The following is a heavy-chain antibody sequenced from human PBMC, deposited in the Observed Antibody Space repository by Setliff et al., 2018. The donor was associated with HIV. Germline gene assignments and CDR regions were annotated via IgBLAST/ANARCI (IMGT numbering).Heavy chain of an antibody. V-gene: IGHV4-34*01. Sequence: SETLSLTCAVYGGPLGGHYWSWIRQPPGQGLEWIGETSHSGKTNYNPSLKSRVTISVDASKNQFSLKLTSVTAADTAVYYCVTSSSWSSRLNFWGPGMLGTVSS. J-gene: IGHJ4*02. CDR2: TSHSGKT. CDR1: GGPLGGHY. D-gene: IGHD2-2*01. CDR3: VTSSSWSSRLNF.